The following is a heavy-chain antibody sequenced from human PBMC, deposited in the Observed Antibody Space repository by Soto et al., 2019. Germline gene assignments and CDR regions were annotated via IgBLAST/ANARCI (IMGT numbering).Heavy chain of an antibody. J-gene: IGHJ4*02. D-gene: IGHD2-8*02. Sequence: QVQLQQWGAGLLKPSETLSLTCAVYGGPFSGYYWTWIRQPPGTGLEWIGEINHSGSTNYNPSLKSRVTISVDTSKNQVSLQLTSVTAADTAVYYCARDKITGLFDYWGQGTLVTVSS. CDR1: GGPFSGYY. CDR3: ARDKITGLFDY. V-gene: IGHV4-34*01. CDR2: INHSGST.